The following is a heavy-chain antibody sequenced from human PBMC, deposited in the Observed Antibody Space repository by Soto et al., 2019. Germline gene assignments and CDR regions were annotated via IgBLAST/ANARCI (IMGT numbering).Heavy chain of an antibody. J-gene: IGHJ3*02. D-gene: IGHD6-6*01. V-gene: IGHV5-10-1*01. Sequence: PGESLKISCKGSGYSFAGYWITWVRQMPGKGLEWMGRIDPSDSQTYYSPSFRGHVTISAAKSITTVFLQWSSLRASDTAVYYCARVRSSSDKRGVYDAFDIWGQGTMVTVSS. CDR3: ARVRSSSDKRGVYDAFDI. CDR1: GYSFAGYW. CDR2: IDPSDSQT.